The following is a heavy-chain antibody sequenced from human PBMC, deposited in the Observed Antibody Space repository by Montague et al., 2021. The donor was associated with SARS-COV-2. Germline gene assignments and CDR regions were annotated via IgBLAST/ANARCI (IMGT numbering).Heavy chain of an antibody. CDR3: ARDYSHCSGGSCVFDY. CDR2: TYSSGST. Sequence: SETLSLTCTVPGGSISNYYWSWIRQPAGKGLEWIGRTYSSGSTNYNPSLKSRISMSVDTSKNQFSLKLSSVTAADTAIYYCARDYSHCSGGSCVFDYWGQGTLVTVSS. CDR1: GGSISNYY. J-gene: IGHJ4*02. V-gene: IGHV4-4*07. D-gene: IGHD2-15*01.